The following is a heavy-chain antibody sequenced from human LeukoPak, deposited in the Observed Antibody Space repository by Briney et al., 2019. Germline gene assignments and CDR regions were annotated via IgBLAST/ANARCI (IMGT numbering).Heavy chain of an antibody. V-gene: IGHV4-39*07. Sequence: SETLSLTCTVSGGSISSSSYYWGWIRQPPGKGLEWIGSIYYSGSTYYNPSLKSRVTISVDPSKNQFSLKLSSVTAADTAVYYCARECGSGSSFFDYWGQGTLVTVSS. CDR1: GGSISSSSYY. D-gene: IGHD1-26*01. CDR2: IYYSGST. J-gene: IGHJ4*02. CDR3: ARECGSGSSFFDY.